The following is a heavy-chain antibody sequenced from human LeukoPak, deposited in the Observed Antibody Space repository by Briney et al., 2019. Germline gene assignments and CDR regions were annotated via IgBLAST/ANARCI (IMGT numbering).Heavy chain of an antibody. J-gene: IGHJ4*02. D-gene: IGHD2-15*01. CDR3: AKWGCSGGSCYPFDY. V-gene: IGHV3-30*04. CDR1: GFTFSSYA. Sequence: GRSLRLSCAASGFTFSSYAMHWVRQAPGKGLEWVAVISYDGSNKYYADSVKGRFTISRDNSKNTLYLQMNSLRAEDTAVYYCAKWGCSGGSCYPFDYWGQGTLVTVSS. CDR2: ISYDGSNK.